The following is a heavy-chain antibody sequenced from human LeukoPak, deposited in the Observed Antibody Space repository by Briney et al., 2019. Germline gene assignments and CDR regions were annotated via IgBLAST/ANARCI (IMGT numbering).Heavy chain of an antibody. CDR2: ISYDGSNK. J-gene: IGHJ6*03. CDR3: ARDHDYGDYGWAPGIYMDV. V-gene: IGHV3-30*04. Sequence: GRSLRLSCAASGFTFSSYAMHWVRQAPGKGLEWVAVISYDGSNKYYADSVKGRFTISRDNSKNTLYLQMNSLRAEDTAVYYCARDHDYGDYGWAPGIYMDVWGKGTTVTVSS. D-gene: IGHD4-17*01. CDR1: GFTFSSYA.